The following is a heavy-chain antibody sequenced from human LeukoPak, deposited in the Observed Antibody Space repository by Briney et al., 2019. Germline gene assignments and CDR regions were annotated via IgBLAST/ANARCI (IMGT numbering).Heavy chain of an antibody. D-gene: IGHD2-2*01. J-gene: IGHJ4*02. V-gene: IGHV3-33*01. CDR1: GFTFKNYG. CDR2: IWYDGGNK. Sequence: GGSLRPSCAASGFTFKNYGMHWVRQAPGKGLEWVADIWYDGGNKYYADSVKGRFSISRDNSKDTLSLQMNSLRVEDTAVYYCARGACASTSCYDYWGQGTLVSVSS. CDR3: ARGACASTSCYDY.